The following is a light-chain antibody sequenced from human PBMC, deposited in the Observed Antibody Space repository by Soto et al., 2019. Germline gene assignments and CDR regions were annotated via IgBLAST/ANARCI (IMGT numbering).Light chain of an antibody. V-gene: IGLV2-23*02. CDR2: GVT. CDR3: FSYAGSSIWV. Sequence: QSVLTQPASVSGSPGQSITISCTGTRSDIGSYNNVAWYQKHPGKAPRVMIFGVTKRPSGISNRFFGSKSGSTASLTISGLRAEDEADYFCFSYAGSSIWVFGGGTKLTVL. J-gene: IGLJ3*02. CDR1: RSDIGSYNN.